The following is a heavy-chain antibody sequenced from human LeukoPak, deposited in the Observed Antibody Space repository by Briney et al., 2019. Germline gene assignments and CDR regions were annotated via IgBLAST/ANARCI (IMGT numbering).Heavy chain of an antibody. V-gene: IGHV1-46*03. CDR1: GYTFTSYY. CDR3: ARDDYSNYFDY. Sequence: GSSVKVSCKASGYTFTSYYMHWVRQAPGQGLEWMGIINPSGGSTSYAQKFQGRVTMTRDTSTSTVYMELSSLRSEDTAVYYCARDDYSNYFDYWGQGTLVTVSS. D-gene: IGHD4-11*01. J-gene: IGHJ4*02. CDR2: INPSGGST.